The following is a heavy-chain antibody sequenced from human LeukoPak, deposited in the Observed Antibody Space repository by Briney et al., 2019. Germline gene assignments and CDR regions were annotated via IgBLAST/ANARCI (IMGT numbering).Heavy chain of an antibody. V-gene: IGHV3-23*01. D-gene: IGHD4-17*01. Sequence: GGPLRLSCAASGFIFSSYGMSWVRQAPGKGLEWVSSISGSGSRTYYADSVKGRFTISRDNSKNTLYLQMNSLRAEDTAVYYCAKNGDYEGYKWFDPWGQGTLVAVSS. CDR2: ISGSGSRT. CDR3: AKNGDYEGYKWFDP. CDR1: GFIFSSYG. J-gene: IGHJ5*02.